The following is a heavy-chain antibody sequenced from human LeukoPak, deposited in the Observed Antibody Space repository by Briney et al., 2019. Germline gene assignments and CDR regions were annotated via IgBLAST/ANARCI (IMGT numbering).Heavy chain of an antibody. D-gene: IGHD2-2*02. V-gene: IGHV3-21*01. CDR1: GFTFSSYA. Sequence: GGSLRLSCAASGFTFSSYAMSWVRQAPGKGLEWVSSISNSATFIDYADSVKGRFTISRDNAKNSVYLQMGSLRAEDTAVYYCARDVVPAAIGYYFDYWGQGTLVTVSS. CDR2: ISNSATFI. CDR3: ARDVVPAAIGYYFDY. J-gene: IGHJ4*02.